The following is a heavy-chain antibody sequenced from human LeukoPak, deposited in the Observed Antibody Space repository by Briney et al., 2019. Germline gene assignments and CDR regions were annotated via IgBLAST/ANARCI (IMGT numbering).Heavy chain of an antibody. J-gene: IGHJ4*02. V-gene: IGHV4-34*01. CDR3: ARGRTDSSGYYRRRTATLPDY. CDR1: GGSFSGYY. D-gene: IGHD3-22*01. Sequence: KASETLSLTCAVYGGSFSGYYWSWIRQPPGKGLEWIGEINHSGSTNYNPSLKSRVTISADTSKNQFSLKLSSVTAADTAVYYCARGRTDSSGYYRRRTATLPDYWGQGTLVTVSS. CDR2: INHSGST.